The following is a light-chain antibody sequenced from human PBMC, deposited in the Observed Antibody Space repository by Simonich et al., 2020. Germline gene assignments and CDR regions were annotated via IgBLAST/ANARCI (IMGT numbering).Light chain of an antibody. J-gene: IGLJ2*01. V-gene: IGLV2-14*03. Sequence: QSALTQPASVSGSPGQSITISCTGTSSDVGGYNYVSWYQQHPGKAPKLMIYDVHNRPSGVSNRFSRSKSGNTASLTISGLQAEDEADYYCSSYTSSSTLVVFGGGTKLTVL. CDR2: DVH. CDR1: SSDVGGYNY. CDR3: SSYTSSSTLVV.